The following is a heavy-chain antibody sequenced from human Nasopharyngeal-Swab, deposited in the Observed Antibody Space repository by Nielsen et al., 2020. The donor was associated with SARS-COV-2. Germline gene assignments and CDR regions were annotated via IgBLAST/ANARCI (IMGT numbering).Heavy chain of an antibody. CDR2: IIPICGTA. CDR1: GGTFSSYA. V-gene: IGHV1-69*13. D-gene: IGHD5-12*01. Sequence: SVKVSCKASGGTFSSYAISWVRQAPGQGLEWMGGIIPICGTANYAQKFQGRVTITADESTSTAYMELSSLRSEDTAVYYCARDLAHSGYARRGMDVWGQGTTVTVSS. CDR3: ARDLAHSGYARRGMDV. J-gene: IGHJ6*02.